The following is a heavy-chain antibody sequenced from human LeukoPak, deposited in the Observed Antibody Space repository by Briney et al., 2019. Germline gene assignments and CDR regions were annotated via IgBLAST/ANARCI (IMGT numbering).Heavy chain of an antibody. CDR1: GGSISSYY. V-gene: IGHV4-59*01. D-gene: IGHD5-24*01. J-gene: IGHJ4*02. Sequence: SSETLSLTCTVPGGSISSYYWSWIRQPPGKGLEWIGYIYYSGSTNYNPSLKSRVTISVDTSKNQFSLKLSSVTAADTAVYYCARVATTEMATTRGELDYWGQGTLVTVSS. CDR2: IYYSGST. CDR3: ARVATTEMATTRGELDY.